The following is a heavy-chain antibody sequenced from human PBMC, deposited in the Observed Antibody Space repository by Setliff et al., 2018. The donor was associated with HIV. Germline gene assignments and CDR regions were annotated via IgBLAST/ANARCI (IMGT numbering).Heavy chain of an antibody. CDR3: ARVPYSSGWFDY. J-gene: IGHJ4*02. CDR1: GFTFSRYW. V-gene: IGHV3-7*01. CDR2: IKQDGSEK. Sequence: PGGSLRLSCTASGFTFSRYWMSWVRQAPGKGLEWVANIKQDGSEKYYVDSVKGRFTISRDNAMNSLSLQMNSLRAEDTAVYYCARVPYSSGWFDYWGQGTLVTVSS. D-gene: IGHD6-19*01.